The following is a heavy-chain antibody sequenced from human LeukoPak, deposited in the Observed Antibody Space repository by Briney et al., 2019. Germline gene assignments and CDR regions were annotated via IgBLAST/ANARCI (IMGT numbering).Heavy chain of an antibody. J-gene: IGHJ5*02. CDR3: ARELRYFDWLSYNWFDP. Sequence: GGSLRLSCAASGFTFSSYSMNWVRQAPGKGLEWVSSISSSSSYIYYAGSVKGRFTISRDNAKNSLYLQMNSLRAGDTAVYYCARELRYFDWLSYNWFDPWGQGTLVTVSS. D-gene: IGHD3-9*01. CDR1: GFTFSSYS. V-gene: IGHV3-21*01. CDR2: ISSSSSYI.